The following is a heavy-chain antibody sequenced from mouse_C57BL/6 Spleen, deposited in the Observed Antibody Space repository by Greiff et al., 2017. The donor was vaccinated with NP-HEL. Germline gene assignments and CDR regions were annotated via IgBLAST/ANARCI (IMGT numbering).Heavy chain of an antibody. Sequence: QVQLQQPGAELVKPGASVKLSCKASGYTFTSYWMQWVKQRPGQGLEWIGEIDPSDSYTNYNQKFKGKATLTVDTSSSTAYMQLSSLTSEDSAVYYCARRGDYYYGSPFDYWGQGTTLTVSS. CDR1: GYTFTSYW. J-gene: IGHJ2*01. D-gene: IGHD1-1*01. CDR2: IDPSDSYT. CDR3: ARRGDYYYGSPFDY. V-gene: IGHV1-50*01.